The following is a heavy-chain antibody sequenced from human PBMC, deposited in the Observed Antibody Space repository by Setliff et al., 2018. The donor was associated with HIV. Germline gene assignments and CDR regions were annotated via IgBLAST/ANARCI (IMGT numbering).Heavy chain of an antibody. CDR1: GGSIKSSSYY. CDR2: IYYSGNT. D-gene: IGHD6-13*01. V-gene: IGHV4-39*07. Sequence: SETLSLTCTVSGGSIKSSSYYWGWIRQPPGKGLEWIGSIYYSGNTYYNPSLKSRVTISVGTSRNQFSLRLSSVTAADTAIYYCARVPTSSWYVTTQRTKEYFHHWGQGTLVTVSS. J-gene: IGHJ1*01. CDR3: ARVPTSSWYVTTQRTKEYFHH.